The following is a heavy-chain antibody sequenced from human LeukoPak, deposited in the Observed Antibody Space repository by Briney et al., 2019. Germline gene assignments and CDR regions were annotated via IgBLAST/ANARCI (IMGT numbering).Heavy chain of an antibody. D-gene: IGHD2-2*01. V-gene: IGHV1-8*01. CDR3: ARGHIIVVVPAAMNWFDP. Sequence: ASVKVSCKASGYTFTSYDINWVRQATGQGLEWMGWMNPNSGNTGYAQKFQGRVTMTRNTSISTAYMELSSLRSEDTAVYYCARGHIIVVVPAAMNWFDPWGQGTLVTVSS. CDR1: GYTFTSYD. J-gene: IGHJ5*02. CDR2: MNPNSGNT.